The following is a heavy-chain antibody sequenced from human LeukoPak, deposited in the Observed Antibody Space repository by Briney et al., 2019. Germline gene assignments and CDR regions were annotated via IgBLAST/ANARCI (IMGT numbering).Heavy chain of an antibody. CDR3: ATISHAVANGFDI. D-gene: IGHD6-19*01. CDR1: GYTFTGYY. CDR2: INPNSGGT. V-gene: IGHV1-2*02. Sequence: ASVKVSCKASGYTFTGYYMHWVRQAPGQGLEWMGWINPNSGGTNYAQKFQGRVTMTRDTPISTAYMELSRLRADDTAVYYCATISHAVANGFDIWGQGTMVTVSS. J-gene: IGHJ3*02.